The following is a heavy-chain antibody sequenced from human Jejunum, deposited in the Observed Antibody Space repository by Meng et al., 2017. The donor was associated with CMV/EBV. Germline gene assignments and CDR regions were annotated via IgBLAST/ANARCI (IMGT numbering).Heavy chain of an antibody. V-gene: IGHV1-2*02. J-gene: IGHJ4*02. CDR3: ARGPYCSSINCYGAD. Sequence: VQLVQSGAEVKKPGASVKVSCKASGYTFTGYYIHWVRQAPGQGLEWMGWIYPNDGDTKYAQRFQGRVTMTRDTSTSMAYMDLSSLRSDDTAVYYCARGPYCSSINCYGADWGQGTLVTVSS. CDR1: GYTFTGYY. CDR2: IYPNDGDT. D-gene: IGHD2-2*01.